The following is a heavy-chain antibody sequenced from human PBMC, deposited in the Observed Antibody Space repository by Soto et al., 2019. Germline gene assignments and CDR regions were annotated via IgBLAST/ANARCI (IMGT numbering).Heavy chain of an antibody. CDR1: GDSVSSNTGA. CDR2: TYYRSNWRH. J-gene: IGHJ4*02. CDR3: ARGVAGSGFDL. D-gene: IGHD6-19*01. V-gene: IGHV6-1*01. Sequence: PSQTLSLTCAISGDSVSSNTGARNWIRSSPSRGLEWLGRTYYRSNWRHDYAVSVKSRITVNPDTSKNHFSLQLNSVTPDDTAVYYCARGVAGSGFDLWGQGTLVTVSS.